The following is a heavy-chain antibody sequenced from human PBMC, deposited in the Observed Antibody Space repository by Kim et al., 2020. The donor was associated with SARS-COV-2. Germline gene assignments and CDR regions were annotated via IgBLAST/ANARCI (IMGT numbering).Heavy chain of an antibody. D-gene: IGHD1-1*01. CDR3: AREPFLQSHLPSQLRYYYYGMDV. V-gene: IGHV3-48*03. CDR1: GFTFSSYE. Sequence: GGSLRLSCAASGFTFSSYEMNWVRQAPGKGLEWVSYISSSGSTIYYADSVKGRFTISRDNAKNSLYLQMNSLRAEDTAVYYCAREPFLQSHLPSQLRYYYYGMDVWGQGTTVTVSS. J-gene: IGHJ6*02. CDR2: ISSSGSTI.